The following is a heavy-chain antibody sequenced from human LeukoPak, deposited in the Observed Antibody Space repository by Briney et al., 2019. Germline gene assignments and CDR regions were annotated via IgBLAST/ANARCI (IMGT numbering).Heavy chain of an antibody. D-gene: IGHD6-19*01. V-gene: IGHV3-21*01. CDR3: AREPSSGWRDDLDY. J-gene: IGHJ4*02. CDR1: GFTFSSYS. Sequence: GGSLRLSCAASGFTFSSYSMNWVRQAPGKGLEWVSTISSSSSYIYYADSVKGRFTISRDNAKNSLYLQMNSLRAEDTAVYYCAREPSSGWRDDLDYWGQGTLVTVSS. CDR2: ISSSSSYI.